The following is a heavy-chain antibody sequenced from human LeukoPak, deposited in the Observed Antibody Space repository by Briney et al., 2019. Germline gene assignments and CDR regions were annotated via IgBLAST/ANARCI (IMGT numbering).Heavy chain of an antibody. CDR2: IWYDGSNK. J-gene: IGHJ4*02. D-gene: IGHD6-19*01. Sequence: PGRSLRLSCAASGFTFSSYGMHWVRQAPGKGLEWVAVIWYDGSNKYYADSVKGRFTISRDNSKNTLYLQMNSLRAEDTAVYYCAKDASPVSYSSGWYPPFDYWGQGTLVTDSS. CDR1: GFTFSSYG. V-gene: IGHV3-33*06. CDR3: AKDASPVSYSSGWYPPFDY.